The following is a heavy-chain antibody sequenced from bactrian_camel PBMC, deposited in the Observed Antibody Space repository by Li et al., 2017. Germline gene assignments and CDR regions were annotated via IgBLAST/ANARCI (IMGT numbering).Heavy chain of an antibody. CDR1: GYSYRSNC. Sequence: VQLVESGGGSVETGGPLRLSCASSGYSYRSNCLAWFRQSPEKAREGVATIHSPGGSTYYADSVKGRFTISQGDSKNTVYLQMNSLKLEDTATYYCAFDPEWTGCGADSSRYNYLGQGTQVTVS. V-gene: IGHV3S31*01. D-gene: IGHD3*01. J-gene: IGHJ4*01. CDR3: AFDPEWTGCGADSSRYNY. CDR2: IHSPGGST.